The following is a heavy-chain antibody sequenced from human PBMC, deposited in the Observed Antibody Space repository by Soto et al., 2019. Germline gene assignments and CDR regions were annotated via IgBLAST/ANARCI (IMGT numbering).Heavy chain of an antibody. CDR2: INHSGST. CDR1: GGSFSGYY. D-gene: IGHD3-10*01. Sequence: PSETLSLTCAVYGGSFSGYYWSWLRQPPGKGLEWIGEINHSGSTNYNPSLKSRVTISVDTSKNQFSLKLSSVTAADTAVYYCARGPSRLLWFGRNNWFDPWGQGTLVTV. CDR3: ARGPSRLLWFGRNNWFDP. J-gene: IGHJ5*02. V-gene: IGHV4-34*01.